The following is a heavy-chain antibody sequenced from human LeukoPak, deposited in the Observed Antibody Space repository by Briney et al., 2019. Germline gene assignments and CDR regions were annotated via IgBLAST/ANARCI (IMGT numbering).Heavy chain of an antibody. Sequence: GRSLKLSCAASGFTFSSYAMHWVRQAPGKGLEWVAVISYDRSNKYYADSVKGRFTISRDNSKNTLYLQMNSLRAEDTAVYYCTKQLFPNYFDYWGQGTLVTVSS. D-gene: IGHD6-6*01. V-gene: IGHV3-30-3*01. CDR1: GFTFSSYA. J-gene: IGHJ4*02. CDR3: TKQLFPNYFDY. CDR2: ISYDRSNK.